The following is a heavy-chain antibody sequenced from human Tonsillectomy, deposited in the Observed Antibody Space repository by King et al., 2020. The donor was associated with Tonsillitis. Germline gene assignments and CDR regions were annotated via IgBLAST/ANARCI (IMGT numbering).Heavy chain of an antibody. CDR3: AKDGIALSVSYFDL. Sequence: VQLVESGGGVVQPGTSLRLSCAASGFTFGNYGMHWVRQAPGKGLEWVALIAYDASYENYADSVKGRFTISRDNSKNTLYLEMNSLRVEDTAVYYCAKDGIALSVSYFDLWGRGTLVTVSS. J-gene: IGHJ2*01. D-gene: IGHD3-16*02. CDR2: IAYDASYE. CDR1: GFTFGNYG. V-gene: IGHV3-30*18.